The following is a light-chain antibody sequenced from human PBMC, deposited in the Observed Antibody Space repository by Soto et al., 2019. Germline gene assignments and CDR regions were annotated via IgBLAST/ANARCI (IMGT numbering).Light chain of an antibody. CDR3: QQYYSYPHT. J-gene: IGKJ4*01. Sequence: AIRMTQSPSSFSASTGDRVTITCRASQGISSYLAWYQQKPGKAPKLLIYAASTLQSGVPSMFSGSGSGTDFTLTISCLQSEDFANYYCQQYYSYPHTFGGGTKVESK. V-gene: IGKV1-8*01. CDR1: QGISSY. CDR2: AAS.